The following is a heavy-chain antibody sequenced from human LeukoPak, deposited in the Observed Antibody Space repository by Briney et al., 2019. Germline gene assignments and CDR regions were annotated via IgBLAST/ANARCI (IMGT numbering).Heavy chain of an antibody. D-gene: IGHD3-3*01. CDR1: GGTFSSYA. J-gene: IGHJ5*02. Sequence: SVKVSCKASGGTFSSYAISWVRQAPGQGLEWMGRIIPIFGTANYAQKFQGRVTITTDESTSTAYMELSSLRSEDTAVYYCARGDYDFWSGPYNRFDPWGQGTLVTVSS. CDR3: ARGDYDFWSGPYNRFDP. V-gene: IGHV1-69*05. CDR2: IIPIFGTA.